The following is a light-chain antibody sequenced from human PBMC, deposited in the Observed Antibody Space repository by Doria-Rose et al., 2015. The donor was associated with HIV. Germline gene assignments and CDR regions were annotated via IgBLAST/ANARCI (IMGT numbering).Light chain of an antibody. J-gene: IGKJ5*01. V-gene: IGKV3-20*01. CDR1: QSVSSSY. CDR2: GAS. Sequence: TQPPGTLSLSQGEGATLSCRASQSVSSSYLALYQQKPGQAPRLLIYGASSRATGIPDRFGGSGAGTDFNLTTSRLEPEDFAVYYCQQYGTSLSITFGQGTRLEIK. CDR3: QQYGTSLSIT.